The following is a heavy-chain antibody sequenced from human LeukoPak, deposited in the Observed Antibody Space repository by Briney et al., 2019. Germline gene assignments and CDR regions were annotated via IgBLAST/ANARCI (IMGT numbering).Heavy chain of an antibody. Sequence: GASVKVSCKASGGTFSSNAISWVRQAPGQGLEWMGGITPIFGTANYAQIFQGRVTITADESTSTAYMELSSLRSEDTAVYYCAVVATMNWGGDYWGQGTLVTVSS. CDR1: GGTFSSNA. D-gene: IGHD5-12*01. CDR3: AVVATMNWGGDY. CDR2: ITPIFGTA. V-gene: IGHV1-69*13. J-gene: IGHJ4*02.